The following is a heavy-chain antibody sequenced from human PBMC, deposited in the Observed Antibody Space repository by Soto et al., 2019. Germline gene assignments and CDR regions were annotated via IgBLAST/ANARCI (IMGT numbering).Heavy chain of an antibody. J-gene: IGHJ4*02. V-gene: IGHV4-61*01. Sequence: PSEPLSITCTVSGGYVRSGSYYWSWIRQPPGKGLEWIGSIYHGGSTYYNPSLNSRVTLSVDTSKNEFSLKLNSVTAADTAVYYCARGLTMGALPSHFHYWGQGTQVPGSS. CDR1: GGYVRSGSYY. D-gene: IGHD3-16*02. CDR3: ARGLTMGALPSHFHY. CDR2: IYHGGST.